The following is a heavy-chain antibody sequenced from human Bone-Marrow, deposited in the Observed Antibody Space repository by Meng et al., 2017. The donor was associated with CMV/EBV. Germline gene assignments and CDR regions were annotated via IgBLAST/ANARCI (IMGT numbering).Heavy chain of an antibody. CDR3: ARGLRYYDFWSGYSRFDP. D-gene: IGHD3-3*01. Sequence: GSFSVYYWSWIRQPPGKGLEWIGEINHSGSTNYNPSLKSRVTISVDTSKNQFSLKLSSVTAADTAVYYCARGLRYYDFWSGYSRFDPWGQGTLVTVSS. CDR1: GSFSVYY. V-gene: IGHV4-34*01. CDR2: INHSGST. J-gene: IGHJ5*02.